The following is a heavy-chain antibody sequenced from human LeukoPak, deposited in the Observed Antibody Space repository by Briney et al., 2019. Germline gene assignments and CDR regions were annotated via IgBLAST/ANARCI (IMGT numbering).Heavy chain of an antibody. CDR1: GGSISRYY. Sequence: SETLSLTCTVSGGSISRYYWSWIRQPPGKGLEWIGYIYYSGSTSYNPSLKSRVTISVDTSKNQFSLRLSSVTAADTAVYYCARTNYDFWELDPWGQGTLVTVSS. CDR2: IYYSGST. J-gene: IGHJ5*02. CDR3: ARTNYDFWELDP. V-gene: IGHV4-59*01. D-gene: IGHD3-3*01.